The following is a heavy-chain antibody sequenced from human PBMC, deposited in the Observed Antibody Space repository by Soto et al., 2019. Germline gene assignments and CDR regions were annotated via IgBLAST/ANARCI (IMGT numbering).Heavy chain of an antibody. V-gene: IGHV1-69*12. D-gene: IGHD3-9*01. CDR3: ARGEDQRYFDWPNYYYGMDV. CDR2: IIPIFGTA. CDR1: GGTFSSYA. Sequence: QVQLVQSGAEVKKHGSSVKVSCKASGGTFSSYAISWVRQAPGQGLEWMGGIIPIFGTANYAQKFQGRVTITADESTSTAYMELSSLRSEDTAVYYCARGEDQRYFDWPNYYYGMDVWGQGTTVTVSS. J-gene: IGHJ6*02.